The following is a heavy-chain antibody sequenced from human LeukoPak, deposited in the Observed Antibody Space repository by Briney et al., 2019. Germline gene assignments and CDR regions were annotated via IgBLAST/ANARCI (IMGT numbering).Heavy chain of an antibody. V-gene: IGHV3-23*01. CDR2: ISFSGDSI. J-gene: IGHJ3*01. CDR3: ARDIQLST. Sequence: PGGSLRLSCAASGCTFSDSAMTWVRQAPGKGLEWVSLISFSGDSICYADSVRGRFTISRDNSKDTLYLQMNSLRAEDTAIYYCARDIQLSTWGLGTMVTVSS. CDR1: GCTFSDSA. D-gene: IGHD5-24*01.